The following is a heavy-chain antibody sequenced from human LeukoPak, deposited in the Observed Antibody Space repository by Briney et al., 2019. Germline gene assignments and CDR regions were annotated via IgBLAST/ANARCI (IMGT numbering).Heavy chain of an antibody. CDR3: AADLPYSNYGPLDY. CDR1: GFSFATSA. Sequence: SVKVSCKASGFSFATSAVQWVRQARGQRLEWMGWIVVGSGNTNYAQKFQERVTITRDTSTSTAYLELSSMRSEDTAVYFCAADLPYSNYGPLDYWGQGTLVTVSS. V-gene: IGHV1-58*01. J-gene: IGHJ4*02. CDR2: IVVGSGNT. D-gene: IGHD4-11*01.